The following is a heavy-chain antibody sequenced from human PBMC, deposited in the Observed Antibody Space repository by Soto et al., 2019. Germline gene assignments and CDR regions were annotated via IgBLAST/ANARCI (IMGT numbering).Heavy chain of an antibody. CDR1: GITFSSYA. CDR3: AKYKWNDVYDAFDI. CDR2: ISGSGGTT. V-gene: IGHV3-23*01. J-gene: IGHJ3*02. Sequence: PGGSLRLSCAASGITFSSYAMSWVRQAPGKGLEWVSTISGSGGTTYYADSVKGRFTISRDNSKNTFYLQMNSLRADDTAVYYCAKYKWNDVYDAFDIWGLGTMVTVSS. D-gene: IGHD1-1*01.